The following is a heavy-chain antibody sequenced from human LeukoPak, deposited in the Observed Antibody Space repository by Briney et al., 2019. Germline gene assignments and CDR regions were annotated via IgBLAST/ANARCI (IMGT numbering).Heavy chain of an antibody. CDR3: ADGRAAAGKYYYYGMDV. D-gene: IGHD6-13*01. V-gene: IGHV3-7*01. J-gene: IGHJ6*02. CDR2: IKQDGSEK. CDR1: GFTFSTYW. Sequence: GGSLRLSCAASGFTFSTYWMSWVRQAPGKGLEWVVNIKQDGSEKYYVDSVKGRFTISRDNAKNSLYLQMNSLRAEDTAVYYCADGRAAAGKYYYYGMDVWGQGTTVTVSS.